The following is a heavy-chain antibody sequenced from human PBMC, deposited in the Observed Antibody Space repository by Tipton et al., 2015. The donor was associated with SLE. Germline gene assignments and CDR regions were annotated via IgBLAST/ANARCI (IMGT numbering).Heavy chain of an antibody. J-gene: IGHJ5*02. D-gene: IGHD1-7*01. CDR2: IFHSGST. Sequence: TLSLTCTVSGGSISSSSYYWGWIRQPPGKGLEWIGSIFHSGSTFYNPSFKSRGTISVDTSKNQFSLRLSSVTAADTAVYYCARDRPRYNWNFRGFLAWGQGTLVTVSS. V-gene: IGHV4-39*02. CDR1: GGSISSSSYY. CDR3: ARDRPRYNWNFRGFLA.